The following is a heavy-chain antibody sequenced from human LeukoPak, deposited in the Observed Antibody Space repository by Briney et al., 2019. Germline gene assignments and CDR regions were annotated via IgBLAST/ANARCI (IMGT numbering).Heavy chain of an antibody. CDR3: ARRRYPGYSSGRDAFDI. CDR1: GYSFISYW. J-gene: IGHJ3*02. D-gene: IGHD6-19*01. V-gene: IGHV5-51*01. CDR2: IYPGDSDT. Sequence: GESLKISCKGSGYSFISYWIGWVRQMPGKGLEWMGFIYPGDSDTRYSPSFQGQVTISADKSISTAYLQWSSLKASDTAMYYCARRRYPGYSSGRDAFDIWGQGTMVTVSS.